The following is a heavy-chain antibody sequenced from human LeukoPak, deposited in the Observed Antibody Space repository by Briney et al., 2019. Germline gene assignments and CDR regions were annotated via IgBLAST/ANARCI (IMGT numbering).Heavy chain of an antibody. Sequence: GGSLRLSCAASGFTLSNHWMIWVRQVPGKGLECVANIKQDGTEKYYLDSVKGRFTISRDNPKNTVYLQMNSLRAEDTAVYYCSIRRYSSASDYWGQGTLVTVSS. D-gene: IGHD6-19*01. CDR1: GFTLSNHW. CDR3: SIRRYSSASDY. CDR2: IKQDGTEK. V-gene: IGHV3-7*01. J-gene: IGHJ4*02.